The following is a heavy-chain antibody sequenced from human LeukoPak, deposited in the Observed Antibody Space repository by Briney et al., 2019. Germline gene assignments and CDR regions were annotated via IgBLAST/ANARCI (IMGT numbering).Heavy chain of an antibody. CDR3: VSPRGFSYGYFDY. CDR1: GGSISSSSAY. Sequence: SETLSLTCAVSGGSISSSSAYWGWIRQPPGKGLEWLGSIYYSKNTYYNPSLKSRVTISADTSKNQFSLTLGSVSATDTAVYYCVSPRGFSYGYFDYWGQGTLVTVSS. V-gene: IGHV4-39*01. CDR2: IYYSKNT. D-gene: IGHD5-18*01. J-gene: IGHJ4*02.